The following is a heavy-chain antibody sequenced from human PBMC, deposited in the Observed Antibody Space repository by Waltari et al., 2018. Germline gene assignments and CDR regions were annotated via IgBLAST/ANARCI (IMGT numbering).Heavy chain of an antibody. CDR3: ARGGGGVAAAVWFDP. CDR2: INHSGST. J-gene: IGHJ5*02. V-gene: IGHV4-34*01. CDR1: GGYFSGYY. D-gene: IGHD6-13*01. Sequence: QVQLQQWGAGLLKPSETLSLTCSVSGGYFSGYYWSRHRHPPGKGLEWIGEINHSGSTNYNPSLKSRVTISVDTSKNQFSLKLSSVTAADTAVYYCARGGGGVAAAVWFDPWGQGTLVTVSS.